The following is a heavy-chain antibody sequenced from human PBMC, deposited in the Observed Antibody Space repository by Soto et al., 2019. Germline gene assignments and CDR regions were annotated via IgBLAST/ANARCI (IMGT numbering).Heavy chain of an antibody. CDR3: ARHNYGSGSTYFDY. D-gene: IGHD3-10*01. J-gene: IGHJ4*02. Sequence: SETLSLTCTVSGGSISSYYWSWIRQPPGKGLEWIGYIYYSGSTTYNPSLKSRVTISVDTSKNQFSLKLNSMTAADTAVYYCARHNYGSGSTYFDYWGQGTLVTVSS. CDR2: IYYSGST. V-gene: IGHV4-59*08. CDR1: GGSISSYY.